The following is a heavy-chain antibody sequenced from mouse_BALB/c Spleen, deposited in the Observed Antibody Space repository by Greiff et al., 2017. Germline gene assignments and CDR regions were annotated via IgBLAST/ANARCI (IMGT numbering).Heavy chain of an antibody. J-gene: IGHJ4*01. V-gene: IGHV5-12-1*01. CDR1: GFAFSSYD. CDR2: ISSGGGST. Sequence: EVQVVESGGGLVKPGGSLKLSCAASGFAFSSYDMSWVRQTPEKRLEWVAYISSGGGSTYYPDTVKGRFTISRDNAKNTLYLQMSSLKSEDTAMYYCARLLLRLRNYAMDYWGQGTSVTVSS. CDR3: ARLLLRLRNYAMDY. D-gene: IGHD1-2*01.